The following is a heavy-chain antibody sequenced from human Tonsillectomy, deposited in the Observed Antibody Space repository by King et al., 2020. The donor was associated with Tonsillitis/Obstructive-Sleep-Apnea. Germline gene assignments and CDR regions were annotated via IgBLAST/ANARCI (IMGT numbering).Heavy chain of an antibody. CDR2: INPNSGGT. Sequence: QLVQSGAEVKKSGASVKVSCKASGYTFTDYYIHWVRQAPGQGLEWMGWINPNSGGTTYAQNFQGRVTMTRDTSISTSYMDVSRLRSDDTAVYYCLSGADFDYWGQGTLVTVSS. CDR1: GYTFTDYY. V-gene: IGHV1-2*02. D-gene: IGHD5-12*01. J-gene: IGHJ4*02. CDR3: LSGADFDY.